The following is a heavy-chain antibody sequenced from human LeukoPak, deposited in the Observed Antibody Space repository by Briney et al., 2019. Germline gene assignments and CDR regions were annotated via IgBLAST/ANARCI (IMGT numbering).Heavy chain of an antibody. V-gene: IGHV1-18*04. CDR2: ISAYNGNT. Sequence: ASVKVSCKASGYTFTSYYMHWVRQAPGQGLEWMGWISAYNGNTNYAQKLQGRVTMTTDTSTSTAYMELRSLRSDDTAVYYCARGRYSYGPPTLYYFDYWGQGTLVTVSS. CDR3: ARGRYSYGPPTLYYFDY. CDR1: GYTFTSYY. D-gene: IGHD5-18*01. J-gene: IGHJ4*02.